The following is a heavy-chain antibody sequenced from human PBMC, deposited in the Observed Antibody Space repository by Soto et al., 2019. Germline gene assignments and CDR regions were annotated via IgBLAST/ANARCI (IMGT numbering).Heavy chain of an antibody. CDR2: IKSKTDGGTI. V-gene: IGHV3-15*07. J-gene: IGHJ4*02. CDR1: GFTFSNAW. D-gene: IGHD3-10*01. CDR3: FTIELELPTAY. Sequence: EVQLVESGGGLVKPGGSLRLSCAASGFTFSNAWMNWVRQAPGKGLEWVGRIKSKTDGGTIDYAAPVKGRFTISRDDSKNTLYLQMNSLKTEDTAVYYCFTIELELPTAYWGQGTLVTVSS.